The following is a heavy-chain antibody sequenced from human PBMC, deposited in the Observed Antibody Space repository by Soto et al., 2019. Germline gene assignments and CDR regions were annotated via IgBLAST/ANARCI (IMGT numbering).Heavy chain of an antibody. Sequence: PVGSLRLSCASSGFTLSSYVMSCVRHSPGKWLEWVSTVSPGGDVSNYTDSVKGRFTISRDNYRRKLHLQMDSMRAEDAAVYFCVRTAIPATTKRGAFDLWGQGTVVIVSS. J-gene: IGHJ3*01. CDR2: VSPGGDVS. D-gene: IGHD2-2*02. CDR1: GFTLSSYV. CDR3: VRTAIPATTKRGAFDL. V-gene: IGHV3-23*01.